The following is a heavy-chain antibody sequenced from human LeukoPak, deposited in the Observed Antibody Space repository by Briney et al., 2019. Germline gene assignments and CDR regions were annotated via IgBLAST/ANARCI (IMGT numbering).Heavy chain of an antibody. D-gene: IGHD1-20*01. V-gene: IGHV3-23*01. CDR3: ATEATRYNWNDYG. Sequence: PGGSLRLSCAASGFTFSSYAMSWVRQAPGKGLEWVSAISGSGGSTHNADSVKGRFTISRDNSKNTLYLQMNSLRAEDTAVYYCATEATRYNWNDYGWGQGTLVTVSS. CDR2: ISGSGGST. J-gene: IGHJ4*02. CDR1: GFTFSSYA.